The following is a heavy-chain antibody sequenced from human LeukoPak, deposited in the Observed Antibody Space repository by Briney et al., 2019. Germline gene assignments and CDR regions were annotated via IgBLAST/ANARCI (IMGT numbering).Heavy chain of an antibody. CDR3: ARGFKWFPDAFDV. Sequence: GGSLRLSCAASGFSFSDYYMSWIRQAPGKGLEGVSYISSSGSTKYYADSVKGRFTISRDNTKNSLYLQMNNLRAEDTAVYYCARGFKWFPDAFDVWGQGTMVTVSS. D-gene: IGHD3-22*01. CDR2: ISSSGSTK. CDR1: GFSFSDYY. V-gene: IGHV3-11*04. J-gene: IGHJ3*01.